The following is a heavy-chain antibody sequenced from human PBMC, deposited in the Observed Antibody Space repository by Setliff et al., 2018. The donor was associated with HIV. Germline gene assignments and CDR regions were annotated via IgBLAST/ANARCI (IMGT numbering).Heavy chain of an antibody. J-gene: IGHJ6*02. CDR2: IIPIFDTA. Sequence: ASVKVSCKASGGTFSNYAFTWVRQAPGQGLEWMGGIIPIFDTANYAQKFQGRVSITTDESTSTAYMELSSLRSEDTAVYYCARGVYCSGGSCSWRDLRTYGMDVWGQGTTVTVSS. D-gene: IGHD2-15*01. V-gene: IGHV1-69*05. CDR3: ARGVYCSGGSCSWRDLRTYGMDV. CDR1: GGTFSNYA.